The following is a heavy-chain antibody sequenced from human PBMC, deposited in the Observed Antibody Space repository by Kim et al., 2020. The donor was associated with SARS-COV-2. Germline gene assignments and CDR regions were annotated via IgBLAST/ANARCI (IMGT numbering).Heavy chain of an antibody. CDR1: GFTFSDYW. Sequence: GGSLRLSCTGSGFTFSDYWMTWIRQAPGKGPEWVANVNQDESEKYYAASVKGRFIISRDNTKNSLYLEMNSLRVDDTHVYFCARDGRYCSGARCRDYGLDVWGQGTTVTV. CDR2: VNQDESEK. D-gene: IGHD2-15*01. J-gene: IGHJ6*02. V-gene: IGHV3-7*01. CDR3: ARDGRYCSGARCRDYGLDV.